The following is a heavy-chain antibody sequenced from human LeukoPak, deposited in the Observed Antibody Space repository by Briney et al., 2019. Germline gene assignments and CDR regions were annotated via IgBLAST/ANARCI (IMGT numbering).Heavy chain of an antibody. V-gene: IGHV3-23*01. CDR3: VKDADYRIYIID. D-gene: IGHD3-10*01. CDR1: GFTFSNYA. CDR2: ISSSGGST. Sequence: GGSLRLSCAASGFTFSNYAMSWVRQAPGKGLEWVSAISSSGGSTSYTDSVKGRFTISRDNSKNTLYVQMNSLRVEDTAIYYCVKDADYRIYIIDWGQGILVTVSS. J-gene: IGHJ4*02.